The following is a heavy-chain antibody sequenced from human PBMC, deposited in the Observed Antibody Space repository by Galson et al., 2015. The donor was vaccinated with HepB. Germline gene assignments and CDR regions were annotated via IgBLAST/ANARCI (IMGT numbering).Heavy chain of an antibody. CDR3: ATGLSYCSGGSCLSTVDWYFDL. J-gene: IGHJ2*01. Sequence: SVKVSCKVSGYTLTELSMHWVRQAPGKGLEWMGGFDPEDGETIYAQKFQGRVTMTEDTSTDTAYMELSSLRSEDTAVYYCATGLSYCSGGSCLSTVDWYFDLWGRGTLVTVSS. CDR2: FDPEDGET. V-gene: IGHV1-24*01. D-gene: IGHD2-15*01. CDR1: GYTLTELS.